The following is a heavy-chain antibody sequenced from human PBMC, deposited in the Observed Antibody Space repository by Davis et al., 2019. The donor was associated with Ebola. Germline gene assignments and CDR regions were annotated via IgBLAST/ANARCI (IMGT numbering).Heavy chain of an antibody. D-gene: IGHD3-3*01. CDR1: GFTFSSYA. CDR2: ISSSGSTI. J-gene: IGHJ4*02. CDR3: ARGLYDFWSGYYRGYFDY. Sequence: GESLKISCAASGFTFSSYAMNWVRQAPGKGLEWVSYISSSGSTIYYADSVKGRFTISRDNAKNSLYLQMNSLRAEDTAVYYCARGLYDFWSGYYRGYFDYWGQGTLVTVSS. V-gene: IGHV3-48*03.